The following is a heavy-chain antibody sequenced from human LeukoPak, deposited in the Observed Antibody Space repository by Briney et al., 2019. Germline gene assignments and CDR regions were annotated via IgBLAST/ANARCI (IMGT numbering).Heavy chain of an antibody. V-gene: IGHV4-4*09. CDR2: IYTSGST. Sequence: SETLSLTCTVSGSISGYYWSWIRQPPGKGLEWIRYIYTSGSTNYNPSLESRVTISVDTSKNQFSLDLGSVTAADTAVYYCARQKCTSASCLTKNAFDIWGQGTMVTVSS. CDR3: ARQKCTSASCLTKNAFDI. J-gene: IGHJ3*02. D-gene: IGHD2-2*01. CDR1: GSISGYY.